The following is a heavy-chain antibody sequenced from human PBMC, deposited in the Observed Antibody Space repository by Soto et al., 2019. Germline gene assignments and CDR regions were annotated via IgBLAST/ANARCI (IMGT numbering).Heavy chain of an antibody. J-gene: IGHJ6*02. V-gene: IGHV5-10-1*01. D-gene: IGHD1-26*01. CDR1: GYSFTSYW. Sequence: HGESLKISCKGSGYSFTSYWISWVRQMPGKGLGWMGRIDPSDSYTNYSPSFQGHVTISADKSISTAYLQWSSLKASDTAMYYCAGYSGSYSHGMDVWGQGTTVTVSS. CDR3: AGYSGSYSHGMDV. CDR2: IDPSDSYT.